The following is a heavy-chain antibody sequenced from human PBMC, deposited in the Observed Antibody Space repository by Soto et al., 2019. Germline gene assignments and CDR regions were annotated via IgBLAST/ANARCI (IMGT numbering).Heavy chain of an antibody. D-gene: IGHD3-9*01. CDR3: ARDPVGPTLRYFDSLYPPNWFDP. V-gene: IGHV3-21*01. J-gene: IGHJ5*02. Sequence: GGSLRLSCAASGFTFSSYSMNWVRQAPGKGLEWVSSISSSSSYIYYADSVKGRFTISRDNAKNSLYLQMNSLRAEDTAVYYCARDPVGPTLRYFDSLYPPNWFDPCGQAPLVTVSS. CDR1: GFTFSSYS. CDR2: ISSSSSYI.